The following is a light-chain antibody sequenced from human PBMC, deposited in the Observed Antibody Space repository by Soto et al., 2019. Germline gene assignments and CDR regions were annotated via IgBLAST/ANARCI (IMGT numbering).Light chain of an antibody. Sequence: IQLTQSPSSLSASVGDSVTITCRASQGISRYLSWYQQKPGRAPKLLISAASTLQSGVPARFSGSGSGTDFTLSITSLQPEDFATYYCQQSSNWPRTFGQGTKVDIK. J-gene: IGKJ1*01. V-gene: IGKV1-9*01. CDR2: AAS. CDR3: QQSSNWPRT. CDR1: QGISRY.